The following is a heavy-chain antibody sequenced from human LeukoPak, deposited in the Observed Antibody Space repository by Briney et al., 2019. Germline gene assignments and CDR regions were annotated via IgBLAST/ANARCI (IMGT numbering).Heavy chain of an antibody. D-gene: IGHD3-9*01. J-gene: IGHJ5*02. CDR1: GGSLSGYY. V-gene: IGHV4-34*01. CDR3: ARDLGLTISANWFDP. Sequence: SETLSLTCAIYGGSLSGYYWSWIRQPPGKGLEWIGEINHSGRTNYNPSLRSPVTISVDTSKNQFSLEVNSVTAADTAVYYCARDLGLTISANWFDPWGQGTLVTVSS. CDR2: INHSGRT.